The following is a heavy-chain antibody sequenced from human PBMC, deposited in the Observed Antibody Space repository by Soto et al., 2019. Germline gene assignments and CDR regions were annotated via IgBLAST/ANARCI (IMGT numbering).Heavy chain of an antibody. J-gene: IGHJ4*02. Sequence: SGPTLVYPTQTLTLTCTFSGFSLSTSGMCVSWIRQPPGKALEWLALIDWDDDKYYTTSLKTRLTISTDTSKTQVVLTMTNMDPVDTATYYCARISPYSGYDLIDYWGQGTLVTVSS. D-gene: IGHD5-12*01. CDR1: GFSLSTSGMC. V-gene: IGHV2-70*01. CDR3: ARISPYSGYDLIDY. CDR2: IDWDDDK.